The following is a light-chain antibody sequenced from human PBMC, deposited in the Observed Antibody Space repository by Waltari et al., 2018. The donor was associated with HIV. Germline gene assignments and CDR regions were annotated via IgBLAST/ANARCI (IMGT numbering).Light chain of an antibody. Sequence: EPVLTQSPGTLSLSPGERATLSCRASQSVTSSFLSWYQQKPGQAPRLLIYGASSRATGIPDRFSGGGSGTDFTLTISRLEPEDFAVYYCQQYGSSPLTFGGGTKVDIK. V-gene: IGKV3-20*01. CDR1: QSVTSSF. CDR2: GAS. J-gene: IGKJ4*01. CDR3: QQYGSSPLT.